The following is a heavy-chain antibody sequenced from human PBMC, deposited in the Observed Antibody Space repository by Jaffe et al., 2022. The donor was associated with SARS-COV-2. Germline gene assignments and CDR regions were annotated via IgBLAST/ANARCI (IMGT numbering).Heavy chain of an antibody. CDR3: AKDGSGVVQWLVRGGFDP. J-gene: IGHJ5*02. CDR1: GFTFSSYA. CDR2: ISGSGGST. Sequence: EVQLLESGGGLVQPGGSLRLSCAASGFTFSSYAMSWVRQAPGKGLEWVSAISGSGGSTYYADSVKGRFTISRDNSKNTLYLQMNSLRAEDTAVYYCAKDGSGVVQWLVRGGFDPWGQGTLVTVSS. D-gene: IGHD6-19*01. V-gene: IGHV3-23*01.